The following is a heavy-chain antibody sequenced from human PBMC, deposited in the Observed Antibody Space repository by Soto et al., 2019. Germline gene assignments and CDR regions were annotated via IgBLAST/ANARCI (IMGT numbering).Heavy chain of an antibody. CDR2: INSDGNSI. D-gene: IGHD3-22*01. V-gene: IGHV3-74*03. J-gene: IGHJ4*02. CDR3: ASSGYYLPFDY. Sequence: GGSLRLSCAASGFTFSTYWMHWVRQAPGKGPVWVSRINSDGNSITYADSVKGRFTISRDNAKNTLYLQMNSLRDEDTAVYYCASSGYYLPFDYWGQGTLVTVSS. CDR1: GFTFSTYW.